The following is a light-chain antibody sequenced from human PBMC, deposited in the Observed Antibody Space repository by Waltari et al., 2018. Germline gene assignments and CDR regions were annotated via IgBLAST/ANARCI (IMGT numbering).Light chain of an antibody. V-gene: IGKV4-1*01. Sequence: DIVMTQSPDSLAVSLGERATINCKSSPTVLYSSNNRNFLEWYTQKAGQPPKLLINWASTREFGVPDRFSGSGSGTDFTLTISSLQAEDVAVYYCQQYYRTPPTFGQGTKLEIK. CDR3: QQYYRTPPT. J-gene: IGKJ2*01. CDR2: WAS. CDR1: PTVLYSSNNRNF.